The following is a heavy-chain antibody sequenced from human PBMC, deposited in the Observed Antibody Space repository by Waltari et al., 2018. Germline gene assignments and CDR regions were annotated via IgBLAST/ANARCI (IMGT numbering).Heavy chain of an antibody. CDR2: IGSSSTYT. V-gene: IGHV3-21*06. CDR1: GCSFNAYT. Sequence: EVQLVESGGGLVKPGGSLRHSCAASGCSFNAYTMNWVRQTPEKGLEWVSSIGSSSTYTYYADSVKGRFTISRDNAANSLYLEMNALRPEDTAVYYCASHLEDFYYYMDVWGKGTTVTVSS. CDR3: ASHLEDFYYYMDV. J-gene: IGHJ6*03.